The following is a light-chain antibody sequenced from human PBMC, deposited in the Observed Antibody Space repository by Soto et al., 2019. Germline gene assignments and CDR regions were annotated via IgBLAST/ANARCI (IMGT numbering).Light chain of an antibody. J-gene: IGKJ5*01. CDR3: QQRSNWPLT. Sequence: EIVLTRSPGTLSLSPGYRSTLSCTASETVSNNYVAWYQHKPGQAPRLLIYGTSHRATGIPDRFSGSGSGTVFTLTISRLEPEDFVVYYCQQRSNWPLTFGQGTRLEIK. CDR2: GTS. V-gene: IGKV3D-20*02. CDR1: ETVSNNY.